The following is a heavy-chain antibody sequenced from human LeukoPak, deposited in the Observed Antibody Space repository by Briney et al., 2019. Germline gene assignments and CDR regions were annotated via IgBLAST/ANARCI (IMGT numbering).Heavy chain of an antibody. CDR2: INHSGST. J-gene: IGHJ6*02. CDR3: ARIESDTPPPSRYGMDV. V-gene: IGHV4-34*01. D-gene: IGHD2-2*02. CDR1: GGSFSGYY. Sequence: SETLSLTCAVYGGSFSGYYWSWIRQPPGKGLEWIGEINHSGSTNYNPSLKSRVTISVDTSKNQFSLKLRSVAAADTAVYYCARIESDTPPPSRYGMDVWGQGTTVTVSS.